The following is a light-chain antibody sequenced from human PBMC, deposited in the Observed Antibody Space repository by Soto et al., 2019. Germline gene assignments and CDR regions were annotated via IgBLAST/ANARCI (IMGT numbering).Light chain of an antibody. CDR3: AAWDDSLNGLDV. J-gene: IGLJ1*01. CDR1: SSNIGTNT. V-gene: IGLV1-44*01. Sequence: QSVLTQPPSASGTPGQRVTISCSGSSSNIGTNTVNWYQQFPGTAPKLLIYSNNQRPSGVPDRFSGSKSGTSASLAISGLQSGDEADYYCAAWDDSLNGLDVFGTGTKLTVL. CDR2: SNN.